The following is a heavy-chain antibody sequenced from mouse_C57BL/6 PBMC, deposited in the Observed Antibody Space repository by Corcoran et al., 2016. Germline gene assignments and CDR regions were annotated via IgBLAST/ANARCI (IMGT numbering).Heavy chain of an antibody. J-gene: IGHJ3*01. Sequence: EVQLQQSGPVLVKPGASVKMSCKASGFTFTDYYMNWVKQSHGKSLEWIGVINPYNGGTTYNRNFKGKATLTVDKSSSTAYMELNSLTSEDSAVYYCARTFAYWGQGTLVTVSA. CDR3: ARTFAY. CDR2: INPYNGGT. CDR1: GFTFTDYY. V-gene: IGHV1-19*01.